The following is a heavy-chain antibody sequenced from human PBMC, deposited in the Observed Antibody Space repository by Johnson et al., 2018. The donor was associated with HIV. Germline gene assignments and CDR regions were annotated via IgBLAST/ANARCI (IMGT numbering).Heavy chain of an antibody. CDR2: ISYDGSDK. J-gene: IGHJ3*02. D-gene: IGHD6-13*01. CDR3: ARPNRGAAAYDAFDI. V-gene: IGHV3-30*04. Sequence: QVQLVESGGGVVQPGRSLRLSCAASGFTFSSYAMHWVRQAPGKGLEWVAVISYDGSDKYYADSVKGRFTISRDNSKNTLYLQMNSLRAEDTAVYYCARPNRGAAAYDAFDIWGQGTVVTVSS. CDR1: GFTFSSYA.